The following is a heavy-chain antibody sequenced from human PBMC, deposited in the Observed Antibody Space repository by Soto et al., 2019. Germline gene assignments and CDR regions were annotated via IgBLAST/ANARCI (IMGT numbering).Heavy chain of an antibody. CDR2: INAGNGNT. CDR3: ARAGSSSGYYYYMDV. J-gene: IGHJ6*03. Sequence: ASVKVSCKASGYTFTSYAMHWVRQAPGQRLEWMGWINAGNGNTKYSQKFQGRVTITRDTSASTAYMELSSLRSEDTAVYYCARAGSSSGYYYYMDVWGKGTTVTVSS. D-gene: IGHD6-6*01. CDR1: GYTFTSYA. V-gene: IGHV1-3*01.